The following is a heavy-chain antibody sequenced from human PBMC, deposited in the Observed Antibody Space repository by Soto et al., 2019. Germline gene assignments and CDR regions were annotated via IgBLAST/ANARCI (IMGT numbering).Heavy chain of an antibody. CDR2: ISGSGGST. V-gene: IGHV3-23*01. CDR3: AKVFTPVPSGYYDILTGPYYYYYYGMDV. J-gene: IGHJ6*02. Sequence: GGSLRLSCAASGFTFSSYAMSWVRQAPGKGLEWVSAISGSGGSTYYADSVKGRFTISRDNSKNTLYLQMNSLRAEDTAVYYCAKVFTPVPSGYYDILTGPYYYYYYGMDVWGQGTTVTVSS. D-gene: IGHD3-9*01. CDR1: GFTFSSYA.